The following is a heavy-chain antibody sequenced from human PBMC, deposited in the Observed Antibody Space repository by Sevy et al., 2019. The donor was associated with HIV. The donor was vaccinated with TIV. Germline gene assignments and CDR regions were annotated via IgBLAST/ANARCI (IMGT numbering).Heavy chain of an antibody. CDR1: GGTFSSYA. CDR2: IIPIFGTA. CDR3: ARDGGEGELLLV. J-gene: IGHJ4*02. Sequence: ASVKVSCKASGGTFSSYAISWVRQAPGQGLEWMGGIIPIFGTANYAQKFQGRVTITADESTSTAYMELSSLRSEDTAVYYCARDGGEGELLLVWGQGTLVTVSS. V-gene: IGHV1-69*13. D-gene: IGHD1-26*01.